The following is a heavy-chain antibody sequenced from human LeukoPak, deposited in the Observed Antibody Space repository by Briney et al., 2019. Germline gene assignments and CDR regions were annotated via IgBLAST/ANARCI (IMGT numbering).Heavy chain of an antibody. J-gene: IGHJ4*02. Sequence: PGGSLRLSCAASGFTFSSYWMSWVRQAPGKGLEWVANIKEDGSKTYYVDSVKGRFTISRDNAKNSLCLEMNSLRAEDTAVYYCARDYANIVDYWGQGTLVTVSS. CDR3: ARDYANIVDY. CDR1: GFTFSSYW. CDR2: IKEDGSKT. V-gene: IGHV3-7*03. D-gene: IGHD3-16*01.